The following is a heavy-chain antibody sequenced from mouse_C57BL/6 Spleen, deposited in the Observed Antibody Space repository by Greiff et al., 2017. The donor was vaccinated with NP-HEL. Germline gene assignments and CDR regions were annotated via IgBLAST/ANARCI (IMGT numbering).Heavy chain of an antibody. V-gene: IGHV5-16*01. CDR3: ARDRGGLDY. D-gene: IGHD3-1*01. CDR2: INYDGSGT. CDR1: GFTFSDYY. J-gene: IGHJ2*01. Sequence: EVKLMESEGGLVQPGSSMKLSCTASGFTFSDYYMAWVRQVPEKGLEWVANINYDGSGTYYLDSLKSRFIISRDNAKNILYLQRSSLKSEDTATDYCARDRGGLDYWGQGTTLTVSS.